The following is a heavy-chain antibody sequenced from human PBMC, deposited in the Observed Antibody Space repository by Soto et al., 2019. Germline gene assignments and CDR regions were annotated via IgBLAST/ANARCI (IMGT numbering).Heavy chain of an antibody. D-gene: IGHD3-16*01. CDR2: IYSGGST. V-gene: IGHV3-53*04. CDR1: GFTVSSNY. Sequence: EVQLVESGGGLVQPGGSLRLSCAASGFTVSSNYMSWVRQAPGKGLEWVSVIYSGGSTYYADSVKGRFTISRHNSKNTLYLQMNSLRAEDTAVYYCARTSGYDWGSWDYWGQGTLVTLSS. CDR3: ARTSGYDWGSWDY. J-gene: IGHJ4*02.